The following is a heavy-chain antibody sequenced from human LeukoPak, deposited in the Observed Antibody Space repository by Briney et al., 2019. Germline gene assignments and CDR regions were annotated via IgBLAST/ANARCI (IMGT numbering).Heavy chain of an antibody. V-gene: IGHV3-23*01. Sequence: PGGSLRLSCAASGFTFSNYAMSWVRQAPGKGLEWVSAISFSGTSTYYADSVKGRFTISRDNSKNTVYLQMNSLRAEDTAVYFCAKEVKAGTNWFDPWGQGTLVTVSS. D-gene: IGHD6-13*01. CDR1: GFTFSNYA. CDR2: ISFSGTST. CDR3: AKEVKAGTNWFDP. J-gene: IGHJ5*02.